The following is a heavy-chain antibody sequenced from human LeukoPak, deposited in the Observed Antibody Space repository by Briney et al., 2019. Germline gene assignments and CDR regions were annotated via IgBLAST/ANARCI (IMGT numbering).Heavy chain of an antibody. D-gene: IGHD6-19*01. V-gene: IGHV3-30*03. J-gene: IGHJ4*02. CDR1: GSTFSSSG. CDR3: ATDRGWFFDN. CDR2: ISHEGIEK. Sequence: GRSLRLSCAASGSTFSSSGMHWVRQAPGTGLEWVAFISHEGIEKYYADSVKGRFTISRDNSKNTLYLQMNSLRDEDTAVFYCATDRGWFFDNWGQGTLVTVAS.